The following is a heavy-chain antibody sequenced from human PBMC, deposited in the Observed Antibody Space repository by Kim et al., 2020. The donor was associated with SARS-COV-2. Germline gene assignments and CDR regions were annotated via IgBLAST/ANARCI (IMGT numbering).Heavy chain of an antibody. D-gene: IGHD4-17*01. CDR3: ARDNDYVDNGGGVFDY. J-gene: IGHJ4*02. V-gene: IGHV3-48*03. CDR2: ISSSGSTI. Sequence: GGSLRLSCAASGFTFSSYEMNWVRQAPGKGLEWVSYISSSGSTIYYADSVKGRFTISRDNAKNSLYLQMNSLRAEETAVYYCARDNDYVDNGGGVFDYWGKGTLVTVSS. CDR1: GFTFSSYE.